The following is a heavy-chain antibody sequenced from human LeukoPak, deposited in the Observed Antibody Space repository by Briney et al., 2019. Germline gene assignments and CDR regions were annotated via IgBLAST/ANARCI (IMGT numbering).Heavy chain of an antibody. CDR2: IQSDGSAT. Sequence: GGSLRLSCAASGLTFTTYWMHWVRQAPGKGLVWVSRIQSDGSATGYAASVKGRFTISRDNARNTLYLQMNSLRAEDTAVYYCARDTVTTFRFRDYYYYGMDVWGQGTTVTVSS. D-gene: IGHD4-17*01. J-gene: IGHJ6*02. CDR3: ARDTVTTFRFRDYYYYGMDV. V-gene: IGHV3-74*01. CDR1: GLTFTTYW.